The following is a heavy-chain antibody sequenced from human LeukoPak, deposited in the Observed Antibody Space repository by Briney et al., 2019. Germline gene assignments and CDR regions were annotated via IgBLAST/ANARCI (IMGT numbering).Heavy chain of an antibody. CDR3: ATGGGPAYSNSWYLY. V-gene: IGHV3-48*04. D-gene: IGHD6-13*01. J-gene: IGHJ4*02. Sequence: PGGSLRLSCAASEFTFSSYFMNWVRQAPGEGLEWVSYISSSGSTIYYADSVKGRFTISRDNAKNSLYLQMNSLRAEDTAVYYCATGGGPAYSNSWYLYWGPGSLVTVSS. CDR1: EFTFSSYF. CDR2: ISSSGSTI.